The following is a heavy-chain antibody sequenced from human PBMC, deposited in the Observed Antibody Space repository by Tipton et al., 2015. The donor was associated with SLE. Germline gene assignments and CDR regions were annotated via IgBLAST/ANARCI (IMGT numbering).Heavy chain of an antibody. D-gene: IGHD6-6*01. CDR2: ISYDGSKK. V-gene: IGHV3-30*18. Sequence: SLRLSCAVSGFTFSSYGMHWVRQAPGKGLEWVAVISYDGSKKYYADSVKGRFTISRDNSKNTLYLQMNSLRAEDTAVFYCAKFTGLTSSSRDAFDIWGQGTMVTVSS. J-gene: IGHJ3*02. CDR1: GFTFSSYG. CDR3: AKFTGLTSSSRDAFDI.